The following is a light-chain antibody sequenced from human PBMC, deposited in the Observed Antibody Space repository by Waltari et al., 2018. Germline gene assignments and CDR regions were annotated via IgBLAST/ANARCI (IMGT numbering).Light chain of an antibody. J-gene: IGKJ5*01. CDR2: DAS. CDR1: QRVASN. Sequence: EVVMTQSXATLSXSPGERATLSCRASQRVASNLAWYQQRRGHAPRLLSYDASTRVTSIPARFSGSGSGTDFTLTISGLQSXXSAVYFCQQXNRWPPITFGQGTXLEXK. CDR3: QQXNRWPPIT. V-gene: IGKV3-15*01.